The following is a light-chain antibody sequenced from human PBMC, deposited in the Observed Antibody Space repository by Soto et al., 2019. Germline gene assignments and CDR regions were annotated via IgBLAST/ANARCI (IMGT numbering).Light chain of an antibody. CDR2: GAS. J-gene: IGKJ1*01. Sequence: EVVLTQSPGTLSLSPGERATLSCRASQSVSSSYLVWYQQKPGQAPRLLIYGASSRATGIPDRFSGSGSGTDGTITISRLEPEDFEVYFCHQDFNLPWTFGQGTKVDNK. V-gene: IGKV3-20*01. CDR3: HQDFNLPWT. CDR1: QSVSSSY.